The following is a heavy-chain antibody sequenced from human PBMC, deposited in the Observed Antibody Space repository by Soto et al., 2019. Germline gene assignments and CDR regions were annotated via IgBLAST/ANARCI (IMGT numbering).Heavy chain of an antibody. CDR1: GYTFTSYG. J-gene: IGHJ6*02. D-gene: IGHD5-12*01. V-gene: IGHV1-18*01. Sequence: QAQLVQSGDEVKEPGASVKVSCKTSGYTFTSYGVSWVRQSPGQGLEWMGWISPYNGNRNYAQKFQGRVTMTTVTSTCTAYMEVRSMRSDETSAFYCAPAPVDASLRRHPPLHYYVVDVWCQGTTVSVYS. CDR2: ISPYNGNR. CDR3: APAPVDASLRRHPPLHYYVVDV.